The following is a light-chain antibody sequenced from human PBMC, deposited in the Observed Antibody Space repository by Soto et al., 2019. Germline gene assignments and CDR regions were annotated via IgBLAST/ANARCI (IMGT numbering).Light chain of an antibody. Sequence: DIEMTQSPASLSASVGDRVTISCRPSQTINNNLTWYQQRPGKAPKLLIYSSSSLMSGVPPRFSGSGSGTDFTLTISSLQPEDFATYFCQQTYIPPITFGQGTRLDIK. V-gene: IGKV1-39*01. J-gene: IGKJ5*01. CDR2: SSS. CDR3: QQTYIPPIT. CDR1: QTINNN.